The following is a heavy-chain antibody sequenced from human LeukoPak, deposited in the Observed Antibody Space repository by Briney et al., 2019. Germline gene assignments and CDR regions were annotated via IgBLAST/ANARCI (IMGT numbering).Heavy chain of an antibody. Sequence: GGSLRLSCAASGFTFSDYYMSWIRQAPGKGLEWVSYISSSSYTNYADSVKGRFTISRDNAKNSLYLQMNSLRAEDTAVYYCARATYSSSSACFDPWGQGTLVTVSS. CDR1: GFTFSDYY. D-gene: IGHD6-6*01. CDR3: ARATYSSSSACFDP. V-gene: IGHV3-11*06. J-gene: IGHJ5*02. CDR2: ISSSSYT.